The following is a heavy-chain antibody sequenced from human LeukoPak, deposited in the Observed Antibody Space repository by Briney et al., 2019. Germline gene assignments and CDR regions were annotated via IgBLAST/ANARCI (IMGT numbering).Heavy chain of an antibody. D-gene: IGHD3-10*01. V-gene: IGHV1-46*01. J-gene: IGHJ3*02. CDR1: GYTFTSYY. CDR3: ARNMVRGVNFDAFDI. CDR2: INPSGGST. Sequence: GASVKVSCKASGYTFTSYYMHWVRQAPGQGLEWMGIINPSGGSTSYAQKFQGRVTMTRDMSTSTAYMELSSLRSEDTAVYYCARNMVRGVNFDAFDIWGQGTMVTVSS.